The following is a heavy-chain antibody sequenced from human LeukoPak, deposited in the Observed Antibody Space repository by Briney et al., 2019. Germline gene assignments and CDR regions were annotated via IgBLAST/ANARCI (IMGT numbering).Heavy chain of an antibody. CDR1: GFTFSTAS. CDR2: FDTGFGT. D-gene: IGHD6-19*01. J-gene: IGHJ4*02. Sequence: GGSLRLSCAASGFTFSTASLHWVRQAPGRGLEWVAAFDTGFGTYYPDSLKGRFTISRDNSKNTLFLQMNSLGAEDTAVYFCERSSGWYSLDFWGRGTLVTVSS. V-gene: IGHV3-23*01. CDR3: ERSSGWYSLDF.